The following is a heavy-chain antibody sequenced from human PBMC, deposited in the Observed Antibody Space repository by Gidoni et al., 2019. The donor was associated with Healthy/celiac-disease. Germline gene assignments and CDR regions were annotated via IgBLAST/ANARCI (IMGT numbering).Heavy chain of an antibody. CDR3: ARDLVGATVVYYYYYMDV. V-gene: IGHV4-4*07. Sequence: QVQLQESGPGLVKPSETLSLTCTVSGGSISSSYWSWIRQPAGKGMEWIGRIYTSGSTNYNPSLKSRVTMSVDTSKNQFSLKLSAVTAADTAVYYCARDLVGATVVYYYYYMDVWGKGTTVTVSS. CDR2: IYTSGST. CDR1: GGSISSSY. D-gene: IGHD1-26*01. J-gene: IGHJ6*03.